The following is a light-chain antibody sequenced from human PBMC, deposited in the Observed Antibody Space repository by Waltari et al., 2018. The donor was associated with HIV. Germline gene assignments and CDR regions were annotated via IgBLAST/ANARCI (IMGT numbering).Light chain of an antibody. CDR2: HNK. CDR3: QSYDTSLSAWV. V-gene: IGLV1-40*03. Sequence: QSVLTQPPSISGAPGQRITVSCSGTSSNIGAGYDVHWYQQLPGTAPKLLLYHNKNRPSGGPDRFAASKSDASASLAITGLQAADEGDYFCQSYDTSLSAWVFGGGTRLTVL. CDR1: SSNIGAGYD. J-gene: IGLJ2*01.